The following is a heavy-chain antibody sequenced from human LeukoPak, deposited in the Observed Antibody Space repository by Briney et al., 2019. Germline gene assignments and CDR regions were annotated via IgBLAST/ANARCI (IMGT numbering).Heavy chain of an antibody. D-gene: IGHD4-11*01. CDR2: IYYSGST. CDR3: ARVTTSTTRVY. Sequence: SETLSLTCTVSGGSISSYYWSWIRQPPGKGLEWIGSIYYSGSTYYNPSLKSRVTISVDTSKNQFSLKLSSVTAADTAAYYCARVTTSTTRVYWGQGTLVTVSS. J-gene: IGHJ4*02. CDR1: GGSISSYY. V-gene: IGHV4-59*05.